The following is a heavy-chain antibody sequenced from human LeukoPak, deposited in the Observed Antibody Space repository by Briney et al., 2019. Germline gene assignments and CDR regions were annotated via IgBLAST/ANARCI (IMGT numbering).Heavy chain of an antibody. Sequence: GASVKVSCKASGYTFTTYGISWVRQAPGQGLEWMARITPYNGHTNYAQKFQGRVTMTTDTSTSTAYMVLRSLRFDDTAVYYCARGDHSGSYLIDYWGQGTLVTVSS. V-gene: IGHV1-18*01. CDR1: GYTFTTYG. CDR3: ARGDHSGSYLIDY. D-gene: IGHD1-26*01. J-gene: IGHJ4*02. CDR2: ITPYNGHT.